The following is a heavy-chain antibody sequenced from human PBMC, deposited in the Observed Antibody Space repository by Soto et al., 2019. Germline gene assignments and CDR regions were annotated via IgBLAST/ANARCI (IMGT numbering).Heavy chain of an antibody. CDR3: ARGPDYSNLGSPYYYYCMDV. Sequence: ESGGGLVQPGGSLRLSCAASGFTISSYEMNWVRQAPGKGLEWVSYISSSGSTIYYADSVKGRFTISRDNAKNSLYLQMNSLRAEDTAVYYCARGPDYSNLGSPYYYYCMDVWGQGTTVTVSS. CDR2: ISSSGSTI. D-gene: IGHD4-4*01. J-gene: IGHJ6*02. CDR1: GFTISSYE. V-gene: IGHV3-48*03.